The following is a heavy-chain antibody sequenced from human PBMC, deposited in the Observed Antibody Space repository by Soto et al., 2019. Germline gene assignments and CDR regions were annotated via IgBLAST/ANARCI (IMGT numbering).Heavy chain of an antibody. Sequence: ASVKVSCKASGGTFSSYAISWVRQAPGQGLEWMGGIIPIFGTANYAQKFQGRVTITADESTSTAYMELSSLRSEDTAVYYCARDRSKEMATISYFDYWGQGTLVTVSS. CDR2: IIPIFGTA. J-gene: IGHJ4*02. V-gene: IGHV1-69*13. CDR1: GGTFSSYA. D-gene: IGHD5-12*01. CDR3: ARDRSKEMATISYFDY.